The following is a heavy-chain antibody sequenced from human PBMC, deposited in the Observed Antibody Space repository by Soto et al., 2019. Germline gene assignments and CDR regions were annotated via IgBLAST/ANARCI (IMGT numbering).Heavy chain of an antibody. V-gene: IGHV4-31*03. CDR2: IYYSGST. CDR1: GGSISSGGYY. CDR3: ARGYGSVDLDY. J-gene: IGHJ4*02. D-gene: IGHD3-10*01. Sequence: SETLSLTCTVSGGSISSGGYYWILIRQHPGKGLEWIGYIYYSGSTYYNPSLKSRVTISVDTSKNQFSLKLSSVTAADTAVYYCARGYGSVDLDYWGQGTLVTVSS.